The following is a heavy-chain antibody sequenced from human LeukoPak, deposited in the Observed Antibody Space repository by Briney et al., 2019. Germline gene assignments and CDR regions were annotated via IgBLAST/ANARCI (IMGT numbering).Heavy chain of an antibody. V-gene: IGHV4-30-2*01. CDR2: IYHSGST. CDR3: ARNYGDFGFDY. CDR1: GGSISSGGYS. D-gene: IGHD4-17*01. Sequence: SETLSLTCAVSGGSISSGGYSWSWIRQPPGKGPEWIGYIYHSGSTYYNPSLKSRVTISVDRSKNQFSLKLSSVTAADTAVYYCARNYGDFGFDYWGQGTLVTVSS. J-gene: IGHJ4*02.